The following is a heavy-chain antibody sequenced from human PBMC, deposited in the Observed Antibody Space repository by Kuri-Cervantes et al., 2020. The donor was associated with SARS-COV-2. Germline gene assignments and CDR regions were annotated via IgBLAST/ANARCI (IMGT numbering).Heavy chain of an antibody. V-gene: IGHV2-5*08. J-gene: IGHJ5*02. CDR1: GGSISSYYW. D-gene: IGHD6-6*01. CDR3: AHSVGIAARPSWFDP. CDR2: IYWDDDK. Sequence: TLSLTCTVSGGSISSYYWSWIRQPPGKALEWLALIYWDDDKRYSPSLKSRLTITKDTSKNQVVLTMTNMDPVDTATYYCAHSVGIAARPSWFDPWGQGTLVTVSS.